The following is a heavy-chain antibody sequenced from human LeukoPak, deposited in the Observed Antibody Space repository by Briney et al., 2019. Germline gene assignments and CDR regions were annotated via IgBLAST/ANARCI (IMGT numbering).Heavy chain of an antibody. CDR3: ATSIVGTEGPFDY. Sequence: ASVKVSCKASGYTFTGYYMHWVRQAPGQGLEGMGWINPNSGGTNYAQKFQGRVTITRDTSISTAYMELSRLRSDDTSVYYCATSIVGTEGPFDYWGQGTLVTVSS. CDR2: INPNSGGT. CDR1: GYTFTGYY. D-gene: IGHD1-26*01. V-gene: IGHV1-2*02. J-gene: IGHJ4*02.